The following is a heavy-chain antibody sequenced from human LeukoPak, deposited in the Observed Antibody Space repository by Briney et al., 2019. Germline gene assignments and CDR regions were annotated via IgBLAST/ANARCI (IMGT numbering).Heavy chain of an antibody. V-gene: IGHV3-21*01. Sequence: PGGPLRLSCAASGFTFSSYSMNWVRQAPGKGLEWVSSISSSSSYIYYADSVKGRFTISRDNAKNSLYLQMNSLRAEDTAVYYCARAVAGTGDAFDIWGQGTMVTVSS. CDR1: GFTFSSYS. CDR3: ARAVAGTGDAFDI. CDR2: ISSSSSYI. J-gene: IGHJ3*02. D-gene: IGHD6-19*01.